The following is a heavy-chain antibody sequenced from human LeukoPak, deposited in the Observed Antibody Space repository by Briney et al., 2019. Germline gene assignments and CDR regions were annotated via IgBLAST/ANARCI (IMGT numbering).Heavy chain of an antibody. J-gene: IGHJ4*02. CDR3: ARDADYFDSSGYYRALDF. Sequence: PGGSLRLSCAASGLTFSAFAMHWVRQTPGKGLEWVAVLSCDGKKKYYADSVKGRFTISRDNPKSTLYLQMSSLTPEDTAVYFCARDADYFDSSGYYRALDFWGQGTLVTVSS. CDR2: LSCDGKKK. D-gene: IGHD3-22*01. V-gene: IGHV3-30*04. CDR1: GLTFSAFA.